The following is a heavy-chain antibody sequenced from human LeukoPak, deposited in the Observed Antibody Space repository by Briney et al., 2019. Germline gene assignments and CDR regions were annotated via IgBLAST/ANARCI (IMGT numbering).Heavy chain of an antibody. Sequence: RASVKVSCKASGYTFTSYGISWVRQAPGQGLEWMGWISAYNGNTNYAQKLQGRVTMTTDTSTSTAYMELRSLRSDDTAVYYCARDHAGISEGYYYYMDVWGKGTTVTISS. CDR3: ARDHAGISEGYYYYMDV. CDR1: GYTFTSYG. D-gene: IGHD1-14*01. V-gene: IGHV1-18*01. CDR2: ISAYNGNT. J-gene: IGHJ6*03.